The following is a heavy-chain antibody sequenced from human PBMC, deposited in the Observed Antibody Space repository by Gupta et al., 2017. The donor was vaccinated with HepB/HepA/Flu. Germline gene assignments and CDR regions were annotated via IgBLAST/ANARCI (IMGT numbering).Heavy chain of an antibody. CDR3: ARAGVGYSSDT. CDR2: ISSSGSTI. J-gene: IGHJ5*02. V-gene: IGHV3-48*03. CDR1: GFTFSSYE. Sequence: EVQLVESGGGLVQPGGSLRLSCAASGFTFSSYEMNWVRQAPGKGLEWVSYISSSGSTIYYADSVKGRFTISRDNAKNSLYLQMNSLRAEDTAVYYCARAGVGYSSDTWGQGTLVTVSS. D-gene: IGHD5-18*01.